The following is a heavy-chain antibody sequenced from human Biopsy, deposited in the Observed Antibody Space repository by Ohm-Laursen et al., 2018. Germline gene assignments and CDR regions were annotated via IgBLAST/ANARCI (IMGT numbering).Heavy chain of an antibody. CDR2: IIAVSGLV. D-gene: IGHD3-3*01. CDR3: ATPFQYYDSWGGYPPFDH. J-gene: IGHJ4*02. Sequence: ASVKVSCKASGGTFSNYAISWVRQAPGEGLEWMGGIIAVSGLVNYAPKFQGRVSITADKSTTTAYMELSNLKSEDTAVYYCATPFQYYDSWGGYPPFDHWGQGTLVTVSS. V-gene: IGHV1-69*10. CDR1: GGTFSNYA.